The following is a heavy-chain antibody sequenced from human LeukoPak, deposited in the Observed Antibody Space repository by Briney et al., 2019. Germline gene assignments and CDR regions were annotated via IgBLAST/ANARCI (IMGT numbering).Heavy chain of an antibody. CDR3: ARGRDGYNYDAFDI. V-gene: IGHV4-39*07. CDR2: IYSSGST. CDR1: GASISSGSNY. Sequence: PSETLSLTCSVSGASISSGSNYWGWIRQPPGKTLEWIGSIYSSGSTYYNPSLKSRVTISVDTSKNQFSLKLSSVTAADTAVYYCARGRDGYNYDAFDIWGQGTMVTVSS. D-gene: IGHD5-24*01. J-gene: IGHJ3*02.